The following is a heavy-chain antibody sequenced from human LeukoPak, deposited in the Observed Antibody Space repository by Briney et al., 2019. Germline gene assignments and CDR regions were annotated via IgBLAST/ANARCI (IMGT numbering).Heavy chain of an antibody. Sequence: SETLSLTCTVSGGSISSGGYYWSWIRQHPGKGLEWIGYIYYSGSTYYNPSLKSRVIISVDTSKNQFSLKLSSVTAADTAVYYCERGHLGGFYSYGSQSFDYWGQGTLVTVSS. V-gene: IGHV4-31*03. D-gene: IGHD5-18*01. J-gene: IGHJ4*02. CDR1: GGSISSGGYY. CDR3: ERGHLGGFYSYGSQSFDY. CDR2: IYYSGST.